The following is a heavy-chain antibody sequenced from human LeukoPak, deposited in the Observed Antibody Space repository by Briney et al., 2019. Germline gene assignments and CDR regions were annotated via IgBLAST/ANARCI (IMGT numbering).Heavy chain of an antibody. J-gene: IGHJ6*02. Sequence: GGSLRLSCAASGFTFSSYTMSWVRQAPGKGLEWVAVISYDGSNKYYADSVKGRFTISRDNSKNTLYLQMNSLRAEDTAVYYCAREYCSGGSCYSDYYYYGMDVWGQGTTVTVSS. CDR2: ISYDGSNK. D-gene: IGHD2-15*01. V-gene: IGHV3-30-3*01. CDR1: GFTFSSYT. CDR3: AREYCSGGSCYSDYYYYGMDV.